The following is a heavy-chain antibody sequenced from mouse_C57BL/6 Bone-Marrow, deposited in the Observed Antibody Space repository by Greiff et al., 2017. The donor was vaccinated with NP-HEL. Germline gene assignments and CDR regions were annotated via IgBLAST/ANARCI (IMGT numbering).Heavy chain of an antibody. J-gene: IGHJ3*01. CDR3: ARKGNGPAWFAY. V-gene: IGHV1-81*01. CDR2: IYPRSGNT. CDR1: GYTFTSYG. Sequence: VQLKESGAELARPGASVKLSCKASGYTFTSYGISWVKQRTGQGLEWIGEIYPRSGNTYYNEKFKGKATLTADKSSSTAYMELRSLTSEDSAVYFCARKGNGPAWFAYWGQGTLVTVSA.